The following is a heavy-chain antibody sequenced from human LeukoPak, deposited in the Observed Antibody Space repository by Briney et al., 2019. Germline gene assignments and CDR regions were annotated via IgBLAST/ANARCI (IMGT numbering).Heavy chain of an antibody. D-gene: IGHD3-22*01. CDR2: MVSIFGTA. V-gene: IGHV1-69*13. CDR1: GGTVSTYA. Sequence: SVKVSCKASGGTVSTYAISGVRQAPRQAGKWMGGMVSIFGTANNPQKAQGRDAMTADESTSTADMEPSSLRSEGTAAPSCTRVYSCGYYLSNWFDPWRQGTLVTVSS. J-gene: IGHJ5*02. CDR3: TRVYSCGYYLSNWFDP.